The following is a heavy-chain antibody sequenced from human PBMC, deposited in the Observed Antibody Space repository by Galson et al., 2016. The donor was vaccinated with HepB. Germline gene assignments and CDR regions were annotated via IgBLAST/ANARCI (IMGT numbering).Heavy chain of an antibody. V-gene: IGHV6-1*01. J-gene: IGHJ4*02. Sequence: CAISGDSVSSITAAWNWIRQSPSRGLEWLGRTYYRSKWYYDYAVSVKSRMTINPDTSKNQLSLHLKSVTPEDTAVYYCARDRASWDAQNTGNYDYWGQGTLVTVSS. CDR2: TYYRSKWYY. CDR1: GDSVSSITAA. CDR3: ARDRASWDAQNTGNYDY. D-gene: IGHD2/OR15-2a*01.